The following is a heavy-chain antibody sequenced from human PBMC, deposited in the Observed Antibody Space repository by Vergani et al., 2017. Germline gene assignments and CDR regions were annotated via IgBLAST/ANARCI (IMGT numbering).Heavy chain of an antibody. CDR3: ARDEYDNYGDARGYYYYGMDV. D-gene: IGHD4-17*01. Sequence: QVQLVQSGAEVKKPGSSVKVSCKASGGTFSSYTISWVRQAPGQGLEWMGRIIPILGIANYAQKFQGRVTITADKSTSTAYMELSSLRSEDTAVYYCARDEYDNYGDARGYYYYGMDVWGQGTTVTVSS. CDR2: IIPILGIA. J-gene: IGHJ6*02. CDR1: GGTFSSYT. V-gene: IGHV1-69*08.